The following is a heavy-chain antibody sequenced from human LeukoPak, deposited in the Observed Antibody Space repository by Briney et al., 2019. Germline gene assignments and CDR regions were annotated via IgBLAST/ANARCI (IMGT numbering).Heavy chain of an antibody. Sequence: PGGSLRLSCAASGFTVSSNYMSWVRQAPGKGLEWVSSIYIGGSTYYADSVKGRFTISRDNPNNTLYLRMHSLRAEDTAVYYCSRGVGATDSWGQGTLVTVSS. V-gene: IGHV3-66*01. CDR3: SRGVGATDS. CDR2: IYIGGST. J-gene: IGHJ4*02. CDR1: GFTVSSNY. D-gene: IGHD1-26*01.